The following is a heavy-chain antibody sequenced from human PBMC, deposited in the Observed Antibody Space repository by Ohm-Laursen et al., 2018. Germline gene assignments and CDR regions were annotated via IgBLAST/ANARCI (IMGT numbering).Heavy chain of an antibody. D-gene: IGHD2-15*01. V-gene: IGHV3-23*01. Sequence: SLRLSCSASGFTFSSYAMNWVRQAPGKGLEWVSGISGSGSRTYYADSVKGRFTISRDSSENTVYLQMNDLRAEDTALYYCAKARSAVVFAASNHWGQGALVTVSS. J-gene: IGHJ5*02. CDR2: ISGSGSRT. CDR3: AKARSAVVFAASNH. CDR1: GFTFSSYA.